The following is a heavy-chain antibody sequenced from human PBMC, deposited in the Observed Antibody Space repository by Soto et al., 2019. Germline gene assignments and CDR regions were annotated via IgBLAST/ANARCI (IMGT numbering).Heavy chain of an antibody. CDR1: GYTFTSYA. J-gene: IGHJ6*02. D-gene: IGHD3-22*01. Sequence: QVQLVQSGAEVKKPGASVKVSCKASGYTFTSYAMHWVRQAPGQRLEWMGWINAGNGNTKYSQMFQGRVTITRDTSASTAYMVLSSLRSEDTAVYSCASSYYYDSSGYSSLYYYYGMDVWGQGTTVTVSS. CDR3: ASSYYYDSSGYSSLYYYYGMDV. CDR2: INAGNGNT. V-gene: IGHV1-3*01.